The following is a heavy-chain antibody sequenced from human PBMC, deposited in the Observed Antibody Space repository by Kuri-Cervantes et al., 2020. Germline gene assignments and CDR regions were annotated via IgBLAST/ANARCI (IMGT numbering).Heavy chain of an antibody. V-gene: IGHV4-30-4*08. J-gene: IGHJ3*02. CDR3: AMTTVDAFDI. D-gene: IGHD4-17*01. CDR2: IYYSGST. Sequence: SETLSLTCTVSGGSISSGDYYWSWIRQPPGKGLEWIGYIYYSGSTYYNPSLNSRVAMSVDKSNNQFSLKLTSVTAADTAIYYCAMTTVDAFDIWGQGTMVTVSS. CDR1: GGSISSGDYY.